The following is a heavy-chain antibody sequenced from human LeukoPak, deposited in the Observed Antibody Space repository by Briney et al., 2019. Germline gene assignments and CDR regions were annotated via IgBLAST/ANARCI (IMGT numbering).Heavy chain of an antibody. Sequence: GGSLRLCCAASGFTFSSYAMHWVRQAPGKGLEWVAVISYDASNKYYADSVKARFTISRDNSKNTLYLQMNSLRAEDTAVYYCARERGEDCSSTSCYLMADAFDIWGQGTMVTVSS. CDR2: ISYDASNK. V-gene: IGHV3-30-3*01. J-gene: IGHJ3*02. CDR3: ARERGEDCSSTSCYLMADAFDI. CDR1: GFTFSSYA. D-gene: IGHD2-2*01.